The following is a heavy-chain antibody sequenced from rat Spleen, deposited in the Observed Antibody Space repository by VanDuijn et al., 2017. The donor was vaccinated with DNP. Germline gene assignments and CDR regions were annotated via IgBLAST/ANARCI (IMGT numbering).Heavy chain of an antibody. CDR1: GFTFSDYY. CDR3: ARPDY. CDR2: ISYDGGST. V-gene: IGHV5-7*01. Sequence: EVHLVESGGDLVQPGRSLTLSCAASGFTFSDYYMAWVRQAPKKGLEWVATISYDGGSTNYRDSVKGRFTVSRDNARSTLYLQMDSLRSEDTATYYCARPDYWGQGVMVTVSS. J-gene: IGHJ2*01.